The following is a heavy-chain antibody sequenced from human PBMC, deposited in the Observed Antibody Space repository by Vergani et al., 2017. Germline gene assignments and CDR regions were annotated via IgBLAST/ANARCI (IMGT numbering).Heavy chain of an antibody. Sequence: VQLQESGPGLVKPSQTLSLTCTVSGGSINSGGYYWSWIRQHPVKGLEWIGYIYYTGNTYYNPSLKSRVTISTETSKQRFSLNLSSVTAADTAFYYCARGNGDFVYFDYWGQGTLVTVSS. CDR3: ARGNGDFVYFDY. V-gene: IGHV4-31*03. CDR1: GGSINSGGYY. J-gene: IGHJ4*02. CDR2: IYYTGNT. D-gene: IGHD4-17*01.